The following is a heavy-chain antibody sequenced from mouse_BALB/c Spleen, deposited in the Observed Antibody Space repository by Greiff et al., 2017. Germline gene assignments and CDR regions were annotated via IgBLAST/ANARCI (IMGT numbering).Heavy chain of an antibody. Sequence: EVQLQESGPGLVKPSQSLSLTCTVTGYSITSDYAWNWIRQFPGNKLEWMGYISYSGSTSYNPSLKSRISITRDTSKNQFFLQLNSVTTEYTATYYCARKRYFDYWGQGTTLTVSS. J-gene: IGHJ2*01. CDR2: ISYSGST. CDR3: ARKRYFDY. V-gene: IGHV3-2*02. CDR1: GYSITSDYA.